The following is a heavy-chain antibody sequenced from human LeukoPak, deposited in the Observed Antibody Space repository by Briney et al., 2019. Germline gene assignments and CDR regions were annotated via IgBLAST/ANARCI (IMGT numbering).Heavy chain of an antibody. D-gene: IGHD1-26*01. Sequence: GRSLRLSCAASGFTFSDYAMHWVRQAPGKGLEWVALISYDGNNKYDGSNNYHADSVKGRFTISRDNSKNTLYLQMNSLRTEDTAVYYCARDMSYTGSYQGPFDYWGQGTLVTVSS. CDR1: GFTFSDYA. J-gene: IGHJ4*02. CDR3: ARDMSYTGSYQGPFDY. CDR2: ISYDGNNKYDGSNN. V-gene: IGHV3-30-3*01.